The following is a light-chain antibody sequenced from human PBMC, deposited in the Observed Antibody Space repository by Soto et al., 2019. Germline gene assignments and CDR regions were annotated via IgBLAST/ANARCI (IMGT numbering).Light chain of an antibody. V-gene: IGKV3-20*01. CDR3: QQYGTSTGT. J-gene: IGKJ1*01. CDR1: QSVTSTY. Sequence: EIVLTQSPGTLSLSPGERATVSCRASQSVTSTYLAWYQHKPGQAPRLLIYDASRRVPGIPDRFSGSGSGTDFTLTISRLETEDFAVYYCQQYGTSTGTFGQGTKVEIK. CDR2: DAS.